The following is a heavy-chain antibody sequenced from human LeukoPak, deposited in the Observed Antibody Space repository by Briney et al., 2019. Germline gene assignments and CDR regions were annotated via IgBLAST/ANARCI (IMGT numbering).Heavy chain of an antibody. CDR3: ARGRGSGFGVFPH. CDR1: GGSISSYY. J-gene: IGHJ4*02. CDR2: IYYSGST. D-gene: IGHD3-10*01. V-gene: IGHV4-59*01. Sequence: SETLSLTCTVSGGSISSYYWSWIRQPPGKGLEWIGYIYYSGSTNYNPSLKSRVTISVDTSKNQFSLKLSSVTAADTAVYYCARGRGSGFGVFPHWGQGTLVTVSS.